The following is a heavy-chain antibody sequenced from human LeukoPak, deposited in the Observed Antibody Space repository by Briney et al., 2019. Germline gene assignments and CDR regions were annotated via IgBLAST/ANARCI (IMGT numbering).Heavy chain of an antibody. V-gene: IGHV4-59*01. CDR1: GGSISSYY. Sequence: PSETLSLTCTVSGGSISSYYRSWTRQPPGKGLEWIGYIYYSGSTNYNASLKSRVSISVDTSKNQFSLRLSSVTAADTAVYYCARGFYGSGSYYKSPFDCWGQGTLVTVSS. CDR2: IYYSGST. J-gene: IGHJ4*02. D-gene: IGHD3-10*01. CDR3: ARGFYGSGSYYKSPFDC.